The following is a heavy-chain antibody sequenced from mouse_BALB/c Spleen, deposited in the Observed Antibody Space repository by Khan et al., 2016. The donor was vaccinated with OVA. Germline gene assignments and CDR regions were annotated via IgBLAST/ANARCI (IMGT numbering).Heavy chain of an antibody. D-gene: IGHD3-3*01. Sequence: EVQLQESGPGLVKLSQSLSLTCSVTGYSITSGYYWNWIRQFPGNKLEWMGYITSGGSFNYNPSLKNRISITRDTSNTQFFLKLNSVTPEDTATYDCARAGRWFDYWGQGTLVTVSA. J-gene: IGHJ3*01. CDR3: ARAGRWFDY. CDR1: GYSITSGYY. CDR2: ITSGGSF. V-gene: IGHV3-6*02.